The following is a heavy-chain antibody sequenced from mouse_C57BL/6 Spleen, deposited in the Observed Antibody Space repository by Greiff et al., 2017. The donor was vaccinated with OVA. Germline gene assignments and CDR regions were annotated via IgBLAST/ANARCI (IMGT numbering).Heavy chain of an antibody. V-gene: IGHV2-6*01. CDR3: ATTYYYGSSPHAMDY. J-gene: IGHJ4*01. CDR1: GFSLTSYG. CDR2: IWGVGST. D-gene: IGHD1-1*01. Sequence: VKLMESGPGLVAPSQSLSITCTVSGFSLTSYGVDWVRQSPGKGLEWLGVIWGVGSTNYNSALKSRLSISKDNSKSQVFLKMNSLQTDDTAMYYCATTYYYGSSPHAMDYWGQGTSVTVSS.